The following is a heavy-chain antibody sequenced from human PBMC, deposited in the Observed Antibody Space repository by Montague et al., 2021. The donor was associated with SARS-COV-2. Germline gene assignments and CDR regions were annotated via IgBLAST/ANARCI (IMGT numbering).Heavy chain of an antibody. CDR2: IYYSGST. Sequence: TLSLTCTVSGGSISSGGYYWSWIRQHPGKGLEWIGYIYYSGSTYYXXXLKSRVTISVDTSKNQFSLKLSSVTAADTAVYYCAREPRVGQLLSIYYYGMDVWGQGTTVTVSS. D-gene: IGHD2-2*01. V-gene: IGHV4-31*03. CDR1: GGSISSGGYY. J-gene: IGHJ6*02. CDR3: AREPRVGQLLSIYYYGMDV.